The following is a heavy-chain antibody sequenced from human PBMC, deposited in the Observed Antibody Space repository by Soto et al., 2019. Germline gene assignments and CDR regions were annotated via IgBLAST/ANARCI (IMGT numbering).Heavy chain of an antibody. CDR1: GGSFRCYY. V-gene: IGHV4-34*01. J-gene: IGHJ5*02. Sequence: AETLDSTFAVYGGSFRCYYWRWIRQPPGKVLDLIGEINHSGRTNYNPSLKSRVTISVDTSKNQFSLKLSSVTAADTAVYYCARLERIITIFGVVIIGPLFDPWGQGTLVTVSS. CDR2: INHSGRT. D-gene: IGHD3-3*01. CDR3: ARLERIITIFGVVIIGPLFDP.